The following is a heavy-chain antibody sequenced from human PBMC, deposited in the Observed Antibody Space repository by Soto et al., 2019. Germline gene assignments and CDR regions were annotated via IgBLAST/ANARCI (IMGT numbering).Heavy chain of an antibody. J-gene: IGHJ4*02. CDR2: IDPKSGGT. D-gene: IGHD5-12*01. V-gene: IGHV1-2*02. CDR3: ARISVDVPE. CDR1: GPTLIAYY. Sequence: QLVQSGAEVKKPGASVKVSCKTSGPTLIAYYIHWVRQAPGQGLEWMGWIDPKSGGTTYEQKFLGRVTMTRDTSINTAYMELNTLTSDDTALYYCARISVDVPEWGQGTIITVSS.